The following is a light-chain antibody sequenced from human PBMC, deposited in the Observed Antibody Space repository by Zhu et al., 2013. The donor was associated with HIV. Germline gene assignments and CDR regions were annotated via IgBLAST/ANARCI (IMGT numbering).Light chain of an antibody. V-gene: IGLV2-8*01. Sequence: QSALTQPPSASGSPGQSVTISCTGSRSDVGTYNYVSWYQQHPGKAPKLIIYEVTQRPSGVTDRFSGSKSGNTASLTVSGLQAEDEADYYCSSYAGSNKGIFGGGTKLTVL. CDR3: SSYAGSNKGI. J-gene: IGLJ2*01. CDR2: EVT. CDR1: RSDVGTYNY.